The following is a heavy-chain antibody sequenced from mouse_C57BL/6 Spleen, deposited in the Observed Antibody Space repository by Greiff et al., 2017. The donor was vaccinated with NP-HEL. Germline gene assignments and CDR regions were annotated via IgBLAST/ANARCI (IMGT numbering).Heavy chain of an antibody. J-gene: IGHJ1*03. D-gene: IGHD1-1*01. V-gene: IGHV1-18*01. CDR2: INPNNGGT. CDR3: ARRGFITTVVADWYFDV. Sequence: EVQLQQSGPELVKPGASVKIPCKASGYTFTDYNMDWVKQSHGKSLEWIGDINPNNGGTIYNQKFKGKATFTVDKSSSTAYMELRSLTSEDTAGYYWARRGFITTVVADWYFDVWGTGTTVTVSS. CDR1: GYTFTDYN.